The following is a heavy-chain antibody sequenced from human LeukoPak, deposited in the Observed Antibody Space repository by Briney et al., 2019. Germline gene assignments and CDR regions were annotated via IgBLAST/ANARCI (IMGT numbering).Heavy chain of an antibody. CDR3: AKDPPNYPTTVDDAFDI. D-gene: IGHD1-7*01. Sequence: GGSLRLSCAASGFTFSKYWMSWVRQAPGKGLEWVSAISGSGGSTYYADSVKGRFTISRDNSKNTLYLQMNSLRAEDTAVYYCAKDPPNYPTTVDDAFDIWGQGTVVTVSS. V-gene: IGHV3-23*01. J-gene: IGHJ3*02. CDR2: ISGSGGST. CDR1: GFTFSKYW.